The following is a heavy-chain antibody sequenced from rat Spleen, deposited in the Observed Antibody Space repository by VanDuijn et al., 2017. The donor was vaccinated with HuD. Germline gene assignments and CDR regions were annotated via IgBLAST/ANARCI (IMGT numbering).Heavy chain of an antibody. J-gene: IGHJ2*01. D-gene: IGHD1-4*01. V-gene: IGHV5-29*01. CDR2: ISSDGRRN. CDR1: GFTFSDYY. Sequence: VQLVESDGGLVQPGRSLKLSCAASGFTFSDYYMAWVRQAPTKGLEWVATISSDGRRNYYRDSVKGRFTISRDNAKSSLYLQMDSLRSEDTATYYCARRHYGYTDYFDYWGQGVMVTVSS. CDR3: ARRHYGYTDYFDY.